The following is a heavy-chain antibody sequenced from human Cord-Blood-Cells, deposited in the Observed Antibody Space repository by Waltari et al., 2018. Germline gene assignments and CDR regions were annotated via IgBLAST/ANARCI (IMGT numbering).Heavy chain of an antibody. D-gene: IGHD6-13*01. V-gene: IGHV3-23*01. Sequence: EVQLLESGGGLVRPGGSLRLSCAASGFTFSSYAMSWVRQAPGKGLEWVSAISGSGGSTYYADSVKGRFTISRDNSKNTLYLQMNSLRAEDTAVYYCARSSIAAERTFDYWGQGTLVTVSS. CDR3: ARSSIAAERTFDY. CDR1: GFTFSSYA. CDR2: ISGSGGST. J-gene: IGHJ4*02.